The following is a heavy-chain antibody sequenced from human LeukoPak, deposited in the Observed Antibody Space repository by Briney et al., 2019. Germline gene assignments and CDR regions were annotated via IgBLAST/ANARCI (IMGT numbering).Heavy chain of an antibody. Sequence: PGGSLRLSCAASGFTFSSYAMHWVRQAPGKGLEWVAVISYDGSNKYYADSVKGRFTISRDNSKNTLYLQMNSLRAEDTAVYCCARDPGVVGATTGDCWGQGTLVTVSS. CDR3: ARDPGVVGATTGDC. V-gene: IGHV3-30-3*01. J-gene: IGHJ4*02. CDR1: GFTFSSYA. CDR2: ISYDGSNK. D-gene: IGHD1-26*01.